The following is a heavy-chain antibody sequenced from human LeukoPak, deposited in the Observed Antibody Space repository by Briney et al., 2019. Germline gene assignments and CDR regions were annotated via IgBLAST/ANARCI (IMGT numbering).Heavy chain of an antibody. CDR2: IYYSGST. CDR3: ARDVAARRARGSFDP. V-gene: IGHV4-39*07. J-gene: IGHJ5*02. Sequence: SETLSLTCTVSGGSISSSSYYWGWIRQPPGKGLEWIGSIYYSGSTYYNPSLKSRVTISVDTSKNQFSLQLNSVTPEDTAVYYCARDVAARRARGSFDPWGQGTPVTVSS. D-gene: IGHD6-6*01. CDR1: GGSISSSSYY.